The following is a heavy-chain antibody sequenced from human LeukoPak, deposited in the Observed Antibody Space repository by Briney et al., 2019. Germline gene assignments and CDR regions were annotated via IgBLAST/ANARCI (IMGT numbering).Heavy chain of an antibody. CDR1: GFNVRTKY. CDR2: IYSSGTT. Sequence: GGSLRLSCAASGFNVRTKYMSWVRQAPGKGLEWVSLIYSSGTTYYADSVQGRFTISRDNSKNSLYLEMNSLRAEDTAVYYCARVGGVPAAHFASWGQGTLVTVSS. V-gene: IGHV3-53*01. CDR3: ARVGGVPAAHFAS. D-gene: IGHD2-2*01. J-gene: IGHJ4*02.